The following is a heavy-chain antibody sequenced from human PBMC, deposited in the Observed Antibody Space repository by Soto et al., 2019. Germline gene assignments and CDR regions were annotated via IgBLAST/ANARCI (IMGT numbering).Heavy chain of an antibody. J-gene: IGHJ4*02. CDR1: GGTFSSYA. V-gene: IGHV1-69*13. CDR2: IIPIFGTA. D-gene: IGHD2-15*01. Sequence: SVKVSCKASGGTFSSYAISWVRQAPGQGLEWMGGIIPIFGTANYAQKFQGRVTITADESTSTAYMELSSLRSEDTAVHYCASSGKFCSGGSCYHYYFDYWGQGTLVTVSS. CDR3: ASSGKFCSGGSCYHYYFDY.